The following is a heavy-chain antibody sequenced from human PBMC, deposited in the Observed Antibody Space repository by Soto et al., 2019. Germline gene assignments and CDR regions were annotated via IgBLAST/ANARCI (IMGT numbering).Heavy chain of an antibody. CDR3: ARVPVGAYGKFDP. CDR2: INPDGSRI. CDR1: GFALSSYW. Sequence: EVQLVESGGGLVQAGGSLRLSCAASGFALSSYWMHWVRRVPGKGLVWVSRINPDGSRIDYADSVRGRFTISRDNAKNTLFLQINNLRAEDTALYHCARVPVGAYGKFDPWGQGTLVTVSS. D-gene: IGHD2-8*02. J-gene: IGHJ5*02. V-gene: IGHV3-74*01.